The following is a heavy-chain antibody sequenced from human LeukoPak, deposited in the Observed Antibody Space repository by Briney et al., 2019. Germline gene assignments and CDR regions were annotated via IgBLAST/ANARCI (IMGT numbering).Heavy chain of an antibody. Sequence: PGGSLRLSCAASGFTFSRYWMSWVRQAPGKGLEWVASVKEDGSQKNYVDTVKGRFTISRDNAKKPLVLQMNSLRVEDTAVYYCAREAYWGPGTLVTVSS. CDR2: VKEDGSQK. CDR3: AREAY. J-gene: IGHJ4*02. CDR1: GFTFSRYW. V-gene: IGHV3-7*01.